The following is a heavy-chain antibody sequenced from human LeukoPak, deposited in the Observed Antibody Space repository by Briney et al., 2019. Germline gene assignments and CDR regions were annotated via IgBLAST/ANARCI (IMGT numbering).Heavy chain of an antibody. CDR1: GFTFNSYA. D-gene: IGHD3-10*01. CDR2: ISGSGGST. J-gene: IGHJ4*02. Sequence: GGSLRLSCAASGFTFNSYAMSWVRQAPAKGLEWVSTISGSGGSTFYADSMKGRFTISRDSSRRTVYMQMNSLRAEDTAIYYCAKESSYYGSGSYYYWGQGTLVTVSS. V-gene: IGHV3-23*01. CDR3: AKESSYYGSGSYYY.